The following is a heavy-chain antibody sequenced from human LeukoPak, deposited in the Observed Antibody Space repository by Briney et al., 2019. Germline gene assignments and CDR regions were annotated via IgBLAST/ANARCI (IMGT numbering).Heavy chain of an antibody. J-gene: IGHJ4*02. V-gene: IGHV4-59*01. CDR2: IYYSGST. CDR3: ARGVVTFDY. CDR1: GGSLSSDY. D-gene: IGHD2-21*02. Sequence: SETLSLTCTVSGGSLSSDYWTWIRQPPGRRLQWIGYIYYSGSTNYNPSLKSRVTISVDTSKNQFSLKLSSVTAADTAVYYCARGVVTFDYWGQGTLVTVSS.